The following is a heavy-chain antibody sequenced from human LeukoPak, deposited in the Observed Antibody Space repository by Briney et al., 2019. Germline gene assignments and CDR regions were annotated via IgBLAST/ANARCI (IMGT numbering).Heavy chain of an antibody. CDR1: GYAFTGYY. CDR3: ARAPWGSGWSASAFDI. CDR2: INPNSGGT. D-gene: IGHD6-19*01. J-gene: IGHJ3*02. V-gene: IGHV1-2*02. Sequence: ASVKVSCKASGYAFTGYYMHWVRQAPGQGLEWMGWINPNSGGTNYAQKFQGRVTMTRDTSISTAYMELSRLRSDDTAVYYCARAPWGSGWSASAFDIWGQGTMVTVSS.